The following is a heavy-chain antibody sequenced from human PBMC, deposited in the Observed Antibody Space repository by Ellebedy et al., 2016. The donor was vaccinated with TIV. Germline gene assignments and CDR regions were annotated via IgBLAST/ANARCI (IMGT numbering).Heavy chain of an antibody. CDR2: IYPQDSDA. CDR3: ARHELGSNAAFDY. J-gene: IGHJ4*02. V-gene: IGHV5-51*01. CDR1: GYTFIHYW. Sequence: GESLKISCKASGYTFIHYWIGWVRQVPGKGLEWMAIIYPQDSDARYSPSFQGLVTISVDTSINTAYLAWSSLKASDTAMYYCARHELGSNAAFDYWGQGTLVTVSS. D-gene: IGHD7-27*01.